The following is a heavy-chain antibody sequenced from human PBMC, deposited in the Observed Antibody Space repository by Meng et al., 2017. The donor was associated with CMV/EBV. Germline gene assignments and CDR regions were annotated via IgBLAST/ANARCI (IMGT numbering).Heavy chain of an antibody. CDR1: GGSISSSSYY. CDR2: IYYSGST. J-gene: IGHJ3*02. Sequence: GSLRLSCTVSGGSISSSSYYGGWIRQPPGKGLEWIGSIYYSGSTYYNPSLKSRVTISVDTSKNQFSLKLSSVTAADTAVYYCARGNGCSGGSCYGAGGFDIWGQGTMVTVSS. D-gene: IGHD2-15*01. CDR3: ARGNGCSGGSCYGAGGFDI. V-gene: IGHV4-39*07.